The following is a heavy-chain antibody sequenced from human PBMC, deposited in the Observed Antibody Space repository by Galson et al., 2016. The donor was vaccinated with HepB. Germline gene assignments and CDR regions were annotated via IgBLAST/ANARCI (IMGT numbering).Heavy chain of an antibody. J-gene: IGHJ6*02. CDR3: ARGYSSRKKDGTDV. CDR2: IGSAGDT. CDR1: GFTFSNYD. V-gene: IGHV3-13*04. D-gene: IGHD6-13*01. Sequence: SLRLSCAASGFTFSNYDMHWVRQATGKGLEWVSAIGSAGDTYYPGSVKGRFTISRENAKNSLYLEMNSLRAGDTAVYYCARGYSSRKKDGTDVWGQGTTVTVSS.